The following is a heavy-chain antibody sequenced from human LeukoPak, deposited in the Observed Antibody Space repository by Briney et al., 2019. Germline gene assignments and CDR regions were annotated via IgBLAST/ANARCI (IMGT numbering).Heavy chain of an antibody. CDR1: GGSISSYY. J-gene: IGHJ4*02. V-gene: IGHV4-4*07. CDR3: ARASSIAAAERYFDY. D-gene: IGHD6-13*01. CDR2: IYTSGST. Sequence: SETLSLTCTVSGGSISSYYWSWIRQPAGKGLEWIGRIYTSGSTNYNPSLKSRVTMSVDTSKNQFSLKLSSVTAADTAVYYCARASSIAAAERYFDYWGQGTLVTVSS.